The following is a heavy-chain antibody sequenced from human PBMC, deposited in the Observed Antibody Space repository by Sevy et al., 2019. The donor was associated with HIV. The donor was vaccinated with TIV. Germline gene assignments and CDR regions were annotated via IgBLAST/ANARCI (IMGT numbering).Heavy chain of an antibody. V-gene: IGHV4-59*08. CDR1: GGSINSDH. CDR3: ARRNDFAI. Sequence: ETQSLTCTVSGGSINSDHWNWIRQPPGKGLEWIGYVYYIGGTNYNPSLKNRVTISVDRTKNQFSLKLTSVTAADTAVYYCARRNDFAIWGQGTMVTVSS. CDR2: VYYIGGT. J-gene: IGHJ3*02.